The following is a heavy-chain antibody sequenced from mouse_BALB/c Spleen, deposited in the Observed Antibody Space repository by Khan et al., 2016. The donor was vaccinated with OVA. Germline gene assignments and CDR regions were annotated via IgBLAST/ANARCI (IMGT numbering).Heavy chain of an antibody. CDR3: TRLAYYYNSEGFAY. CDR1: GFTFSTYG. V-gene: IGHV5-6*01. J-gene: IGHJ3*01. CDR2: ISTGGSYT. D-gene: IGHD1-1*01. Sequence: EVKLVESGGDLVKPGGSLKLSCAASGFTFSTYGMSWVRQIPDKRLEWVSAISTGGSYTYYPDSVKGRFTISRDNAKNTLYLQMSSLKSEDTAMYYCTRLAYYYNSEGFAYWGQGTLVTVSA.